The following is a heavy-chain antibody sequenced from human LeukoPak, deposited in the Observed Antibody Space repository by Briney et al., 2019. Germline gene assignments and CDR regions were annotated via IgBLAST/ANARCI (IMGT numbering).Heavy chain of an antibody. V-gene: IGHV1-2*02. D-gene: IGHD6-13*01. CDR3: ARIRGPYSSSPTVGY. J-gene: IGHJ4*02. CDR1: GYTFTGYY. Sequence: ASVMVSCKASGYTFTGYYMHWVRQAPGQGLEWMGWINPNSGGTNYAQKFQGRVTMTRDTSISTAYMELSRLRSDDTAVYYCARIRGPYSSSPTVGYWGQGTLVTVSS. CDR2: INPNSGGT.